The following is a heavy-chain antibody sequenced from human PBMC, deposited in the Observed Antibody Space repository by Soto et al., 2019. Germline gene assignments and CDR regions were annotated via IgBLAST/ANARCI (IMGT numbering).Heavy chain of an antibody. J-gene: IGHJ6*02. CDR1: GGTLSSFA. Sequence: QVQLVQSGSEVKKPGSSVKVSCKTSGGTLSSFAISWVRQAPGQGIEWVGTFIPVVGMAKYGQNFQGRVTITADQSTNTLFMELTSLRFQETAMYYCANCHNNYFYYGMDVWGHGATGTVSS. CDR2: FIPVVGMA. V-gene: IGHV1-69*04. D-gene: IGHD1-1*01. CDR3: ANCHNNYFYYGMDV.